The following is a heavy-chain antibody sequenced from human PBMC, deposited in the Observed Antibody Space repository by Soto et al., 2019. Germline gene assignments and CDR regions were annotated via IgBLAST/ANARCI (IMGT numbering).Heavy chain of an antibody. D-gene: IGHD3-10*01. V-gene: IGHV3-23*01. CDR1: GFTFSSYA. CDR3: ARDFGYYGWGSYSQGFDY. CDR2: ISAGGGTT. Sequence: GGSLRLSCAASGFTFSSYAMSWVRQAPGKGLEWVSAISAGGGTTYYADSVKGRFAISRDNTNNTLYLQVNSLRAEDTAVYYCARDFGYYGWGSYSQGFDYWGQGTLVTVSS. J-gene: IGHJ4*02.